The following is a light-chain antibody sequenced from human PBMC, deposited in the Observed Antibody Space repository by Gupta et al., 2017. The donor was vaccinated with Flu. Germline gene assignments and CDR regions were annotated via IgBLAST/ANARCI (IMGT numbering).Light chain of an antibody. CDR2: AAS. CDR1: QSVRNK. J-gene: IGKJ1*01. V-gene: IGKV3-15*01. Sequence: PATLSVSPGERATLSCRASQSVRNKLAWYQQKVGQAPRLLIYAASVRATGIPTRFSGGGSETEFTLTITSLQSEDFALYYCQQYDNWPRTFGQGTRVEIK. CDR3: QQYDNWPRT.